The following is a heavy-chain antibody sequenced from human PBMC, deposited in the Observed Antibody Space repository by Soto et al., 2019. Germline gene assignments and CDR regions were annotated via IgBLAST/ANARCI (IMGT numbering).Heavy chain of an antibody. D-gene: IGHD6-6*01. CDR1: GDSISSNSAA. CDR2: TYYRSKWYN. Sequence: SQTLSLTCAISGDSISSNSAAWNWIRQSPSRGLEWLGRTYYRSKWYNDYAVSVKSRITINPDTSKNQFSLQLNSVTPEDTAVYYCARTEGGAARPQNRLAPWGQGTLVTVSS. CDR3: ARTEGGAARPQNRLAP. V-gene: IGHV6-1*01. J-gene: IGHJ5*02.